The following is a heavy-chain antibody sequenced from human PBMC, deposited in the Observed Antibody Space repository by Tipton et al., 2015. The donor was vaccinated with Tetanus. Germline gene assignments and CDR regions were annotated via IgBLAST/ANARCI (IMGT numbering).Heavy chain of an antibody. J-gene: IGHJ4*02. CDR2: VSYSGRT. V-gene: IGHV4-39*02. Sequence: TLSLTCIVSGGSLRTSDYYGAWVRQSPGKGLEWIGSVSYSGRTYYNPSLKSRVTMSVDTSKKDFSVRLTSVTAADTAVYYCARLREIARRSGWAFDYWGQGILVSVAS. CDR1: GGSLRTSDYY. D-gene: IGHD3-10*01. CDR3: ARLREIARRSGWAFDY.